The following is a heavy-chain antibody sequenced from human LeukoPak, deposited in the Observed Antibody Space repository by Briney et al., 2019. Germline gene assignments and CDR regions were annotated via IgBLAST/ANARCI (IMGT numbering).Heavy chain of an antibody. CDR3: ARSLTDEVDAFDI. Sequence: ASVKVSCKASRFTFSNYNINWVRQATGQGLEWMGRMTPNSVHTDFAQKFQGRVTITRSFSKNTAYMELSSLRSEDTAVYYCARSLTDEVDAFDIWGQGTMVTVSS. V-gene: IGHV1-8*03. CDR2: MTPNSVHT. J-gene: IGHJ3*02. CDR1: RFTFSNYN.